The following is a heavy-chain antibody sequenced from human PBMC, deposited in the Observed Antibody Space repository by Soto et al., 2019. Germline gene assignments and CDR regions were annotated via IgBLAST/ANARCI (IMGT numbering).Heavy chain of an antibody. D-gene: IGHD3-22*01. CDR3: ARNFDSGGYYSDY. CDR2: ISSSAYT. J-gene: IGHJ4*02. Sequence: GGSLGLSCAASGFPFSDYYMSWIRQAPGEGLEWISYISSSAYTIYADSVKGRFTISRDNAKNSLFLQMTSLRVEDTAVYYCARNFDSGGYYSDYWGQGTLVTVSS. CDR1: GFPFSDYY. V-gene: IGHV3-11*06.